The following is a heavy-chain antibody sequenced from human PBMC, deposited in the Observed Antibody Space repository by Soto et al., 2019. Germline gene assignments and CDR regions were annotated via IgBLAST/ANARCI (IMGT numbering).Heavy chain of an antibody. J-gene: IGHJ5*02. Sequence: QVTLVQSGAEVKKPGAPVKVSCEPSGYTFFSYVITWARQAPGQGLEWMGWVSGYNGHTNYAQKFLGRVTMTRDIFATTAYMELRNLRSDDMAVYYCARLVGPTSSDNWFGPWGQGTLVTVSS. CDR3: ARLVGPTSSDNWFGP. CDR2: VSGYNGHT. V-gene: IGHV1-18*03. CDR1: GYTFFSYV. D-gene: IGHD1-26*01.